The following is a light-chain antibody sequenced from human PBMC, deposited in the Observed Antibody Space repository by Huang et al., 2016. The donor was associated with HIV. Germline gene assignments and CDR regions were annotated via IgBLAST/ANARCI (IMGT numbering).Light chain of an antibody. V-gene: IGKV1-NL1*01. CDR3: QQYYTLRA. J-gene: IGKJ1*01. CDR1: QDIREA. CDR2: AKS. Sequence: DIQMTQSPSSLSASVGDRVTITCRASQDIREALAWYQQKPGKAPKLLLYAKSTVESGVPSRFSGSGFGTDYTLTINSLQAEDSATYYCQQYYTLRAFGQGTKVEIK.